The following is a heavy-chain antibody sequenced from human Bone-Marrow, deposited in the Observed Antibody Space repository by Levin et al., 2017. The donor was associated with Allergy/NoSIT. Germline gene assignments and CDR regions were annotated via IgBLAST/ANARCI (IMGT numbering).Heavy chain of an antibody. CDR1: GVSINDYY. CDR2: MFYTGST. Sequence: SETLSLTCTVSGVSINDYYWNWIRQAPGKGLEWIGYMFYTGSTNYNPSLMGRVTMSVDTSKNQVSLKMISVTAADTAVYYCARSSNWGYNWFDPWGQGTLVTVSS. CDR3: ARSSNWGYNWFDP. V-gene: IGHV4-59*01. D-gene: IGHD6-13*01. J-gene: IGHJ5*02.